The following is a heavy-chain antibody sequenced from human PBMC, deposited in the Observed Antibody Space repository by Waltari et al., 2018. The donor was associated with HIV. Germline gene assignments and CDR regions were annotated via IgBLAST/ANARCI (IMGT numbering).Heavy chain of an antibody. CDR1: GFNFSSYF. CDR3: AREATVAARGEIDY. J-gene: IGHJ4*02. CDR2: VSGSGGRT. Sequence: EVQLLESGGGLVPPGGSLRLSCEASGFNFSSYFISWVRQPPGKGLGLVYTVSGSGGRTDHADAVKGRFIISRDIAKNMLYLEMNNLRAEDTAVYYCAREATVAARGEIDYWGQGTLVTVSS. V-gene: IGHV3-23*01. D-gene: IGHD6-19*01.